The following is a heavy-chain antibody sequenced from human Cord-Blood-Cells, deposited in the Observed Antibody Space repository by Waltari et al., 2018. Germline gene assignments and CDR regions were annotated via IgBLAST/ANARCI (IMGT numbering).Heavy chain of an antibody. CDR3: TIHLIAARPHYFDY. V-gene: IGHV1-2*06. J-gene: IGHJ4*02. CDR2: INPNSGGT. Sequence: QVQLVQSGAEVKKPGASVKVSCKASGYTFTGYYMHWVRQAPGQGLEWMGRINPNSGGTNYAQKFQGRVTMTRDTSISTAYMELSRLRSDDTAVYYCTIHLIAARPHYFDYWGQGTLVTVSS. D-gene: IGHD6-6*01. CDR1: GYTFTGYY.